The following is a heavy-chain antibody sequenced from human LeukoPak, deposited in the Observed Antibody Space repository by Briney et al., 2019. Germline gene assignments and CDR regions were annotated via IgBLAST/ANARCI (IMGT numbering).Heavy chain of an antibody. J-gene: IGHJ3*02. V-gene: IGHV3-48*03. CDR3: ARADYYDSPWEAFDI. Sequence: GGSLRLSCAASGFTFSSYEMNWVRQAPGKGLEWVSYISSSGSTIYYADSVKGRFTISRDNAKNSLYLQMNSLRAEDTAVYYCARADYYDSPWEAFDIWGQGTMVTVSS. CDR2: ISSSGSTI. CDR1: GFTFSSYE. D-gene: IGHD3-22*01.